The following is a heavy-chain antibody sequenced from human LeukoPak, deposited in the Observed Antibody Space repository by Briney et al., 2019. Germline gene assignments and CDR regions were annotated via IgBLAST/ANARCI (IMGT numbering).Heavy chain of an antibody. CDR1: GGSFSGYY. CDR2: INHSGST. V-gene: IGHV4-34*01. Sequence: PSETLSLTCAVYGGSFSGYYWSWIRQPPGKGLEWIGEINHSGSTNYNPSLKSRVTISVDTSKNQFSLKLSSVTAADTAAYYCARNEERLRWDPFDIWGQGTMVTVSS. J-gene: IGHJ3*02. D-gene: IGHD4-23*01. CDR3: ARNEERLRWDPFDI.